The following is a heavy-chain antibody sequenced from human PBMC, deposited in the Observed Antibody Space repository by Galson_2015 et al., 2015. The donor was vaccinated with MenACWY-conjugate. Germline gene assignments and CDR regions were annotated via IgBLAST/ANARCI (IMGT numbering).Heavy chain of an antibody. D-gene: IGHD1-26*01. CDR1: GFIFNTYW. J-gene: IGHJ4*02. CDR2: INPGGSST. Sequence: SLRLSCAASGFIFNTYWMHWVRQAPGKGLVWVSRINPGGSSTTYADSVKDRFTISRDNAKNTLYLQMNSLRPEETAVFYCVKSRGASFYFDSWGQGTLVTVSS. CDR3: VKSRGASFYFDS. V-gene: IGHV3-74*01.